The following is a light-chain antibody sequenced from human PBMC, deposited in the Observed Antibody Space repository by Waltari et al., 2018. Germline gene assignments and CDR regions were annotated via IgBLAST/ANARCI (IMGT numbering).Light chain of an antibody. CDR2: DVT. CDR1: SSDVGTYDY. Sequence: QSALTQPASVSGSPGQSITISCTGTSSDVGTYDYVSWYQQHPGKDPKLMIYDVTKRPSGFANRFSGSKSGNTASLTISGLQAEDEADYYCSSYTTSSTVYVFGTGTKVTVL. CDR3: SSYTTSSTVYV. V-gene: IGLV2-14*03. J-gene: IGLJ1*01.